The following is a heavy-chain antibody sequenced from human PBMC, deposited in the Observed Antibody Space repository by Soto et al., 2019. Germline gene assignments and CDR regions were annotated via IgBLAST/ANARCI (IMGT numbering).Heavy chain of an antibody. D-gene: IGHD3-9*01. CDR1: GFTFSNDW. Sequence: PGGSLRLSCAASGFTFSNDWMHWVRQAPGKGLEWVSRINADGGSTHYADSVRGRFTISRDNAKNTLFLQLNSLRVEDTAIYYCXKVLTRGVGIPRFYFDSWGQGTLVTVSS. CDR3: XKVLTRGVGIPRFYFDS. J-gene: IGHJ4*02. CDR2: INADGGST. V-gene: IGHV3-74*01.